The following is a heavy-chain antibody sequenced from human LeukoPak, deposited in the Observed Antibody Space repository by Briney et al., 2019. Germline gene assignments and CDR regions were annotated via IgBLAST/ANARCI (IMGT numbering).Heavy chain of an antibody. D-gene: IGHD3-22*01. J-gene: IGHJ4*02. CDR1: GGSISSYY. Sequence: SETLSLTCTVSGGSISSYYWSWIRQPPGKGLEWIGYIYYSGSTNYNPSLKSRVTISVDTSKNQFSLKLSSVTAADTAVYYCARGDDYDSSGYPPAFDYWGQGTLVTVSS. CDR3: ARGDDYDSSGYPPAFDY. V-gene: IGHV4-59*08. CDR2: IYYSGST.